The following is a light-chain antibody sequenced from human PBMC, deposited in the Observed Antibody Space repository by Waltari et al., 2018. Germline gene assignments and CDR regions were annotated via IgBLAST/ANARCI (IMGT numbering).Light chain of an antibody. CDR1: QRVSSY. CDR2: EAS. Sequence: EIVLTQSPATLSLSPGERATLSCRASQRVSSYLAWYQQKPGQAPRLLIYEASNRATGIPARFSGSGSGTDFTLTISSLEPEDFAVYYCQQRSNWPGTFGGGTKVEIK. V-gene: IGKV3-11*01. J-gene: IGKJ4*01. CDR3: QQRSNWPGT.